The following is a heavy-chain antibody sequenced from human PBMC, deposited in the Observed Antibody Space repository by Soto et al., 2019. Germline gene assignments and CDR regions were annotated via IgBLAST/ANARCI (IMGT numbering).Heavy chain of an antibody. CDR3: ARGSGWLLQDY. J-gene: IGHJ4*02. CDR1: GGTFSSYT. CDR2: IIPILGIA. V-gene: IGHV1-69*02. Sequence: QVQLVQSGAEVKKPGSSVKVSCKASGGTFSSYTISWVRQAPGQGLEWMGRIIPILGIANYAQKFQGRVTITADKSTSTAYMELSSLRSEDTAVDYCARGSGWLLQDYWGQGTLVTVSS. D-gene: IGHD6-19*01.